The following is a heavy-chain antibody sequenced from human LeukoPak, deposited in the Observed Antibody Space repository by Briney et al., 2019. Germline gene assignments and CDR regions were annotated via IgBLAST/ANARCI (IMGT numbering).Heavy chain of an antibody. J-gene: IGHJ6*03. CDR2: ISLYNGNT. Sequence: GASVKVSCKASGYIFSSYDITWVRQAPGQGLEWMGWISLYNGNTNYAQKIQGRVTMTTDTSTSTAYMGLRSLRSDDTAVYYCARNRGGMEGGLFYMDVWGKGTTVTVSS. D-gene: IGHD3-10*01. CDR3: ARNRGGMEGGLFYMDV. CDR1: GYIFSSYD. V-gene: IGHV1-18*01.